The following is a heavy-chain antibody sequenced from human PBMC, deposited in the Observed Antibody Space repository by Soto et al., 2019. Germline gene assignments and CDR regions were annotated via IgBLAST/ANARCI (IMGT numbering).Heavy chain of an antibody. D-gene: IGHD3-10*01. CDR3: VSYDRQSGRYSLDY. CDR2: VYYVGST. CDR1: GDSISYYY. Sequence: PETLSLTCTVSGDSISYYYWSWIRQPPGKGLEWIGYVYYVGSTNYNPSLESRVTMSIDTSKNQFSLKLSSVIAADTAVYYCVSYDRQSGRYSLDYWGQGTLVTVSS. J-gene: IGHJ4*02. V-gene: IGHV4-59*01.